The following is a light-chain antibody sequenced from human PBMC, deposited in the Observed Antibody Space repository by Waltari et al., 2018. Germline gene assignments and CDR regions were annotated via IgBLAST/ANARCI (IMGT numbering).Light chain of an antibody. CDR3: QHYGATLFT. V-gene: IGKV3-20*01. CDR1: QTTAGSY. J-gene: IGKJ3*01. Sequence: EIVLTQSPGTLSLSPGEIATLSCRVSQTTAGSYLAWYQQRPGQAPRLLIYAASSRATGIPDRFSGSGSGTDFTLTISRLEPEDVAVYYCQHYGATLFTFGPGTKVDIK. CDR2: AAS.